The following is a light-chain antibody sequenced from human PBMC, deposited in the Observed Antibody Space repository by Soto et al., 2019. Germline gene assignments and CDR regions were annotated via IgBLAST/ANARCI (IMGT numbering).Light chain of an antibody. V-gene: IGKV3-20*01. CDR2: RVS. CDR1: QTITT. CDR3: QQYGSSPIT. Sequence: EIVLTQSPGTLSLSPGERATLSCRASQTITTLAWYQRKPGQAPRLLIYRVSSRATGVPDRFSGSGSGTDYTLTISRLEPEDFAVYYCQQYGSSPITFGQGTRLEI. J-gene: IGKJ5*01.